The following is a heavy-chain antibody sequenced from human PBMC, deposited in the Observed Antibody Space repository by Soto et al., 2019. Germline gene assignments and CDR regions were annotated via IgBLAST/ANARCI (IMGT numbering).Heavy chain of an antibody. CDR2: INAGNGNT. Sequence: ASVKVSCKASGYTFTSYAMHWVRQAPGQRLEWMGWINAGNGNTKYSQKFQGRVTITRDTSASTAYMELSSLRSEDTAVYYCASSATTADYSYGRDVWGQGTTVTVSS. V-gene: IGHV1-3*01. D-gene: IGHD1-26*01. CDR3: ASSATTADYSYGRDV. CDR1: GYTFTSYA. J-gene: IGHJ6*02.